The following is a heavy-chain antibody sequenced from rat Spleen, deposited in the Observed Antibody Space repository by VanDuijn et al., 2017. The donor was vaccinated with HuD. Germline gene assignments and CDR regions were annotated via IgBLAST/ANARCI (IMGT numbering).Heavy chain of an antibody. CDR1: GFTFSNYD. J-gene: IGHJ2*01. V-gene: IGHV5-7*01. D-gene: IGHD1-9*01. Sequence: EVQLVESGGGLVQPGRSLKLSCAASGFTFSNYDMAWVRQAPKKGLEWVAYISYDGGSTYYRDSVKGRFTISRDNAKSTLYLQMDSLRSEDTATYYCARRHYGYTDYFDYWGQGVMVTVSS. CDR2: ISYDGGST. CDR3: ARRHYGYTDYFDY.